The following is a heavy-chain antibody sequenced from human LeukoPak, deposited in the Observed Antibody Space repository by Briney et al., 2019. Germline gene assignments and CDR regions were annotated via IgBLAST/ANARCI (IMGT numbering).Heavy chain of an antibody. CDR1: GFTFSIYA. J-gene: IGHJ4*02. CDR2: ISGSDRT. V-gene: IGHV3-23*01. CDR3: AKGLNGYCTNGVCSIDY. D-gene: IGHD2-8*01. Sequence: GGSLRLSCEASGFTFSIYAMSWVRQAPGKGLEWVSGISGSDRTYYADSVKGRFTISRDNSKNTLYLQMNSLRAEDTAAYYCAKGLNGYCTNGVCSIDYWGQGTLVTVSS.